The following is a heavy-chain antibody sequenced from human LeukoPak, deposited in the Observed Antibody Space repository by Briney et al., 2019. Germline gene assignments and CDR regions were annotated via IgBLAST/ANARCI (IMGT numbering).Heavy chain of an antibody. Sequence: ASVKVSCKDSGYTFTGYYMHWVRQAPGQGLEWMGWINPNSGGTNYAQKFQGRVTMTRDTSISTAYMELSRLRSDDTAVYYCARDAIYSSSWSYYYYYMDVWGKGTTVTVSS. J-gene: IGHJ6*03. CDR3: ARDAIYSSSWSYYYYYMDV. V-gene: IGHV1-2*02. CDR1: GYTFTGYY. D-gene: IGHD6-13*01. CDR2: INPNSGGT.